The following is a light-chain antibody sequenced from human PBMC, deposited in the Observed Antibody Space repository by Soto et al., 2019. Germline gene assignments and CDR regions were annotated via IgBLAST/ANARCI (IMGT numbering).Light chain of an antibody. CDR3: QQSYCPPYT. Sequence: EMTQSPSSLSASVGDRVTITCRASQSISNNLNWYQFKPGKAPKLLIYAATNLQSGIPSTFSGSGSGTDFALTISSLHSEDSATYYCQQSYCPPYTFGLGTKLEIK. CDR1: QSISNN. J-gene: IGKJ2*01. CDR2: AAT. V-gene: IGKV1-39*01.